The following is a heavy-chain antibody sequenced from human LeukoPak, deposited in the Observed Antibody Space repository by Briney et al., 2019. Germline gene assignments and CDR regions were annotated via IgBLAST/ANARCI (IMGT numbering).Heavy chain of an antibody. Sequence: GGSLRLSCAASGFTFSNYWMTWVRQAPGKGLEWVANIKHDGSEDYYLDSVKGRFTISRDNAKSSMWLQVNSLSAEDTAVYYCARSRSGYYEDYWGQGTLVTVSS. D-gene: IGHD3-22*01. CDR1: GFTFSNYW. V-gene: IGHV3-7*01. CDR3: ARSRSGYYEDY. CDR2: IKHDGSED. J-gene: IGHJ4*02.